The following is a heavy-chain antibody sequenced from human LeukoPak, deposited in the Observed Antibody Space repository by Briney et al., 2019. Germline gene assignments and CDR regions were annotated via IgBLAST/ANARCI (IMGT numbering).Heavy chain of an antibody. J-gene: IGHJ4*02. CDR1: GVSFDDYY. V-gene: IGHV4-34*04. Sequence: SETLSLTCAVSGVSFDDYYWAWVGQTPGKGLKWIGEINHSGYTNDSPSLKSRATLSVDTSRKQFSLNLRSVTVADAGIYYCTRMTTGHDYWGQGTLVTVSS. CDR2: INHSGYT. D-gene: IGHD4-17*01. CDR3: TRMTTGHDY.